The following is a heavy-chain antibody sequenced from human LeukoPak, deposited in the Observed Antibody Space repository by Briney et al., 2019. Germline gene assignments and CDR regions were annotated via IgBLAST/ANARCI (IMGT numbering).Heavy chain of an antibody. CDR3: ARDGVGYSSSSILDY. CDR1: GYTFTGYY. J-gene: IGHJ4*02. D-gene: IGHD6-6*01. Sequence: GASVKVSCKASGYTFTGYYMHWVRQAPGQGLEWMGWINPNSGGTNYAQKFQGRVTMTRDTSISTAYMELSRLRSDDTAVYYCARDGVGYSSSSILDYWGQGTLVTVSS. V-gene: IGHV1-2*02. CDR2: INPNSGGT.